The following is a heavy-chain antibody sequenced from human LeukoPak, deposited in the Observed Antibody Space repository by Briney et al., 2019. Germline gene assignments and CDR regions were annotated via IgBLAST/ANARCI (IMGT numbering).Heavy chain of an antibody. J-gene: IGHJ6*02. D-gene: IGHD3-3*01. CDR3: AREGDFWSGYPYYYGMDV. CDR1: GYTFTSYD. Sequence: ASVKVSCKASGYTFTSYDINWVRQATGQGLEWMGWMNPNSGNTGYAQKFQGRVTMTRNTSISTAYMELSSLRSEDTAVYYCAREGDFWSGYPYYYGMDVWGQGTTVTVSS. CDR2: MNPNSGNT. V-gene: IGHV1-8*01.